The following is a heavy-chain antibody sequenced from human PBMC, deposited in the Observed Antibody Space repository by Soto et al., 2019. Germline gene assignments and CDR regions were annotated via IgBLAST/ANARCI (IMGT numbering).Heavy chain of an antibody. J-gene: IGHJ4*02. Sequence: QVLLQESGPGLVQPSGTLSLSCAVSGGSISSNYFWGWVRQPPGKGLEWDGDISHSGSVNYNPSLKSRVTISIDKSKNQFSLKLNSVTAADTAVYYCARSFGWYAIDYWGQGTLVIVSS. CDR1: GGSISSNYF. CDR3: ARSFGWYAIDY. D-gene: IGHD6-19*01. V-gene: IGHV4-4*02. CDR2: ISHSGSV.